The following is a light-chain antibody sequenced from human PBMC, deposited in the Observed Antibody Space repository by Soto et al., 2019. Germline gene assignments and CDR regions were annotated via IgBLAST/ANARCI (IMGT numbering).Light chain of an antibody. CDR2: KAS. V-gene: IGKV1-5*03. CDR1: QSISNW. Sequence: DIQMTQSPSTLSASVGDRVTMTCRASQSISNWLAWYQQISGKAPRLLIYKASDLESGVPSRFSGSGSGTEFTLTISRLQPDDFATYYCQQYHTYPYTVGQGTKVDSK. CDR3: QQYHTYPYT. J-gene: IGKJ2*01.